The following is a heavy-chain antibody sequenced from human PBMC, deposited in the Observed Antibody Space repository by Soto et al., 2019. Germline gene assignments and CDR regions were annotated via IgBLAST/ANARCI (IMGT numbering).Heavy chain of an antibody. J-gene: IGHJ6*02. V-gene: IGHV1-69*06. Sequence: QVQRVQSGAEVKKPGSSVKVSCKASGGTFSSYAISWVRQAPGQGLEWMGGIIPIFGTANYAQKFQGRVTITADKSTSTAYMELSSLRSEDTAVYYCARRIAAAGTFYYYGMDVWGQGTTVTVSS. CDR3: ARRIAAAGTFYYYGMDV. D-gene: IGHD6-13*01. CDR1: GGTFSSYA. CDR2: IIPIFGTA.